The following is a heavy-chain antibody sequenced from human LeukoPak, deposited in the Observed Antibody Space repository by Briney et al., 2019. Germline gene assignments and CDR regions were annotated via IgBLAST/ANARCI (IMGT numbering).Heavy chain of an antibody. CDR1: GFTFSTYE. CDR2: ITSSGNTI. Sequence: GGSLRLSCAASGFTFSTYEMNWVRQAPGKGLEWVSYITSSGNTIYYADSVKGRFTISRYNAKNSLYLQMHSLRADDTAVYYCARDFVSGSSDSFDIWGQGTMVTVSS. D-gene: IGHD1-26*01. J-gene: IGHJ3*02. V-gene: IGHV3-48*03. CDR3: ARDFVSGSSDSFDI.